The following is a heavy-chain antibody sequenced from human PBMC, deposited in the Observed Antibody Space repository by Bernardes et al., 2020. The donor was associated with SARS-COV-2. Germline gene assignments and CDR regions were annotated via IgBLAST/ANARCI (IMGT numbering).Heavy chain of an antibody. CDR3: AQGPNYYGSGVVN. D-gene: IGHD3-10*01. V-gene: IGHV3-23*01. CDR1: GLFFRSYA. Sequence: GSLRLSCAASGLFFRSYAMTWVRQAPGKGLEWVSAISGSGAGTYYADSVKGRFTVSRDNSKNTLYLQMNSLRAEDAAVYYCAQGPNYYGSGVVNWGQGNLVTVSS. CDR2: ISGSGAGT. J-gene: IGHJ4*02.